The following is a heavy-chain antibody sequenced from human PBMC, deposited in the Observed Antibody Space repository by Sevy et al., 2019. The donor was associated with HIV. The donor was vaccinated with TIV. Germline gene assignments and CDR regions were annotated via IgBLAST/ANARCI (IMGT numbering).Heavy chain of an antibody. D-gene: IGHD3-10*01. CDR3: TRDPLGQLPDY. CDR2: IRSKPYGGTT. J-gene: IGHJ4*02. V-gene: IGHV3-49*03. Sequence: GGSLRLSCTTSGFTFGVYPLGWSRKAPGKGLGGVGFIRSKPYGGTTEYAASVKGRFIISRDDSRSIAYLQMNSLKTDDTAVYYCTRDPLGQLPDYWGQGTLVTVSS. CDR1: GFTFGVYP.